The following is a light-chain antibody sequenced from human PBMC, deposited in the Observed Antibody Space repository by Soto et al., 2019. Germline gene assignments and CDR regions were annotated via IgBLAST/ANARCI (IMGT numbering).Light chain of an antibody. Sequence: QSVLTQAPSASGTPGQRVTISCSGSSSNIGSNTVSWYQQVPGTAPKLLIYSNDQRPSGVPDRFSGSKSGTSASLAIGGLQSEDEADYYCAAWEGSLNGWVFGGGTKVTVL. V-gene: IGLV1-44*01. CDR1: SSNIGSNT. J-gene: IGLJ2*01. CDR2: SND. CDR3: AAWEGSLNGWV.